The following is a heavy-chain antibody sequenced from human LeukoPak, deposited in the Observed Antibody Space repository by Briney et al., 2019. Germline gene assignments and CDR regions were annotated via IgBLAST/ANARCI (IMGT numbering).Heavy chain of an antibody. Sequence: PGGSLRLSCAASGFIFSSYTIHWVRQAPGKGLEWVALISYDGSNKNYVDSVKGRFTISRDNSKTTVYLQMDTLRAEDTAMYYCARGYSGSYLDYWGQGTLVIVSS. CDR2: ISYDGSNK. CDR1: GFIFSSYT. CDR3: ARGYSGSYLDY. J-gene: IGHJ4*02. V-gene: IGHV3-30-3*01. D-gene: IGHD1-26*01.